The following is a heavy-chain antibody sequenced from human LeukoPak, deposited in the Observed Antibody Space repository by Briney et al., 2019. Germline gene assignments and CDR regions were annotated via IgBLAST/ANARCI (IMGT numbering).Heavy chain of an antibody. D-gene: IGHD1-20*01. CDR2: ISSSSSYI. J-gene: IGHJ4*02. CDR3: ARPLTGTTDRSDY. CDR1: GFTFSSYS. Sequence: PGGSLRLSCAASGFTFSSYSMNWVRQAPGKGLEWVSSISSSSSYIYYADSVKGRFTISRDNAKNSLYLQMNSLRAEDTAVYYCARPLTGTTDRSDYWGQGTLVTVSS. V-gene: IGHV3-21*01.